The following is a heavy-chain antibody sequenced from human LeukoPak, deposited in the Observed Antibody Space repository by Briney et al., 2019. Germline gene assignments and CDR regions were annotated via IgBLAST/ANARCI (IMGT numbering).Heavy chain of an antibody. J-gene: IGHJ3*02. D-gene: IGHD3-10*01. CDR1: GFTFSSYW. Sequence: GGSLRLSCAASGFTFSSYWMNWVRQAPGKGLEWVANINQAGSEKYYVDSVKGRFTISRDNAKNSLYLQMNSLRAEDMAVYYCRSTGDAFDIWGQGTMITVSS. CDR2: INQAGSEK. CDR3: RSTGDAFDI. V-gene: IGHV3-7*01.